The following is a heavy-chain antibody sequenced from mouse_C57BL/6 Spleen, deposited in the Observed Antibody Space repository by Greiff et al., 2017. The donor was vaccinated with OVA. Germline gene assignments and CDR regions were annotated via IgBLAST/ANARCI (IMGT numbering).Heavy chain of an antibody. V-gene: IGHV7-3*01. D-gene: IGHD2-3*01. CDR3: ARSSMIDAMDY. Sequence: EVKLMESGGGLVQPGGSLSLSCAASGFTFTDYYMSWVRQPPGKALEWLGFIRNKANGYTTEYSASVKGRFTISRDNSQSILYLQMNALRAEDSATYYCARSSMIDAMDYWGQGTSVTVSS. J-gene: IGHJ4*01. CDR1: GFTFTDYY. CDR2: IRNKANGYTT.